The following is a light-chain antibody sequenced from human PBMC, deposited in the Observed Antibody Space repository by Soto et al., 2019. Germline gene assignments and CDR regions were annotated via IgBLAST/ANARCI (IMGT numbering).Light chain of an antibody. CDR3: QQTYNFPRT. V-gene: IGKV1-39*01. Sequence: DIQMTQSPSSLSASVXDXXXIACRASQSISSYLHWYQQKPGKAPELLISSASRLQSGVPSRFSGSGSGTDFTLTISSLQPEDFATYYCQQTYNFPRTFGQGTKVEVK. CDR1: QSISSY. CDR2: SAS. J-gene: IGKJ1*01.